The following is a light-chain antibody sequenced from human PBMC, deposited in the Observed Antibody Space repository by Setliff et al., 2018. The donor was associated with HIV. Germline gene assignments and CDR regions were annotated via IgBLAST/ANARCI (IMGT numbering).Light chain of an antibody. Sequence: LTQPPSVSVAPGKTARITCGGNNIGSKSVHWYQKKPGRAPILVLYDDTDRPSGIPERFSGSNSGNTATLTISRVEAGDEADYYCQVWHTTSDHPGVFGTGTKVTVL. J-gene: IGLJ1*01. CDR3: QVWHTTSDHPGV. CDR2: DDT. CDR1: NIGSKS. V-gene: IGLV3-21*03.